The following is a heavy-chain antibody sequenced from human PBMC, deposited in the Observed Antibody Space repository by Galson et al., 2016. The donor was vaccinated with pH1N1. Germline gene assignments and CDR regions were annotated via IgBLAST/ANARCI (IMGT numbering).Heavy chain of an antibody. V-gene: IGHV3-30*02. J-gene: IGHJ6*04. Sequence: SLRLSCAASGFTFSSYGLHWVRQAPGKGLESVAFIWYDGSNKYYGDSVKGRFTISRDNSKNTLHLQMNSLRSEDTAVYYCAKEGYREVTSGAPFDYWGKGTTVTVFS. CDR2: IWYDGSNK. CDR3: AKEGYREVTSGAPFDY. D-gene: IGHD3-9*01. CDR1: GFTFSSYG.